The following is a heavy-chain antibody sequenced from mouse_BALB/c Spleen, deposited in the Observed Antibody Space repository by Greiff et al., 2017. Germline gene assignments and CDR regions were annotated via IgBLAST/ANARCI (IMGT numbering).Heavy chain of an antibody. Sequence: QVQLKQSGPELMKPGASVKLSCKASGYTFTSYYMYWVKQRPGQGLEWIGEINPSNGGTNFNEKFKSKATLTVDKSSSTAYMQLSSLTSEDSAVYYCTRSDYGYDRGFAYWGQGTLVTVSA. CDR1: GYTFTSYY. CDR2: INPSNGGT. J-gene: IGHJ3*01. CDR3: TRSDYGYDRGFAY. V-gene: IGHV1S81*02. D-gene: IGHD2-2*01.